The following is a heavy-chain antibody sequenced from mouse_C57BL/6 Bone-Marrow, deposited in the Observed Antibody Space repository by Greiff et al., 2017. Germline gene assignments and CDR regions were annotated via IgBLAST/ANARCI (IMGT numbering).Heavy chain of an antibody. CDR2: YPGSGNTY. CDR3: RMKGQLRLRYAMDY. CDR1: YTFTDYYM. D-gene: IGHD3-2*02. V-gene: IGHV1-83*01. J-gene: IGHJ4*01. Sequence: VQLVESGPELVKPGASVKMSCKASGYTFTDYYMHWVKQKPGKGLEWIGEIYPGSGNTYYNEKFKGKATLTADTSSSTAYMQLSSLTSEDSAVYFCARMKGQLRLRYAMDYWGQGTSVTVSS.